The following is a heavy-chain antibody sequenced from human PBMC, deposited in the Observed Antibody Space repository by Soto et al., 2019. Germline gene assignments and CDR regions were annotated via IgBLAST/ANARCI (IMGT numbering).Heavy chain of an antibody. CDR3: ARQYSSSPPYYYYYGMDV. Sequence: LGESLKISCKGSGYSFTSYWIGWVRQMPGKGLEWMGIIYPGDSDTRYSPSFQGQVTISADKSISTAYLQWSGLKASDTAMYYCARQYSSSPPYYYYYGMDVWGQGTTVTVSS. CDR1: GYSFTSYW. D-gene: IGHD6-6*01. CDR2: IYPGDSDT. J-gene: IGHJ6*02. V-gene: IGHV5-51*01.